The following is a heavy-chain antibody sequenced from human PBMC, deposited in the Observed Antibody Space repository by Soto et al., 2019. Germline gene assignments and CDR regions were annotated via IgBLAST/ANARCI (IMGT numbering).Heavy chain of an antibody. Sequence: GGSLRLSCAASGFTFSSYWMSWVRQAPGKGLGWVANIKQDGSEKYYVDSVKGRFTISRDNAKNSLYLQMNSLRAEDTAVYYCASLAALSYYYYAMDVWGQGTTVTVSS. D-gene: IGHD6-13*01. J-gene: IGHJ6*02. CDR3: ASLAALSYYYYAMDV. V-gene: IGHV3-7*01. CDR2: IKQDGSEK. CDR1: GFTFSSYW.